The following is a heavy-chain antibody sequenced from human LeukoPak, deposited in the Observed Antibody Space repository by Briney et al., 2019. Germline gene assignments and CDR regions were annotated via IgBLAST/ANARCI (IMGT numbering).Heavy chain of an antibody. J-gene: IGHJ4*02. D-gene: IGHD1-26*01. V-gene: IGHV4-59*01. CDR1: GGSISSYY. Sequence: PXETLSLTCTVSGGSISSYYWTWIRQPPGKGLEWIGYIHYSGSTNSHPSLKSRVTLSVDTSKQQFSLKLRSVTAADTAVYYCARGLLVGNTGYYFDYWGQGTLVTVSS. CDR3: ARGLLVGNTGYYFDY. CDR2: IHYSGST.